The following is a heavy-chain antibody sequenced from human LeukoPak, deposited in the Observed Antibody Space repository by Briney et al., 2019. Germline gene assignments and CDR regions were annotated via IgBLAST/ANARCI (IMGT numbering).Heavy chain of an antibody. D-gene: IGHD4-23*01. CDR2: IYSGGST. CDR3: ARRAYGGKPPADY. V-gene: IGHV3-66*02. Sequence: LAGGSLRLSCGASGCTVSSNYMSWVRQAPGRGLEWVSVIYSGGSTYYAASVKGRFTISRDNSKNTLYLQMNSLSAEDTGVYYCARRAYGGKPPADYWGQGTLVTVS. J-gene: IGHJ4*02. CDR1: GCTVSSNY.